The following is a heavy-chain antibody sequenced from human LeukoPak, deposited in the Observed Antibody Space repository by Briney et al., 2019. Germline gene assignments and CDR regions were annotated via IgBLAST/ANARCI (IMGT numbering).Heavy chain of an antibody. Sequence: KPSETLSLTCTVSGGSISSYFCTWIRQPAGKGLEWIGRIHTSGSTNYNPSLKSQVTMSVDTSKNQFSLKLSSVTAADTAVYCARDSEGHGNYFDYWGQGALVTVSS. D-gene: IGHD4-17*01. CDR1: GGSISSYF. CDR2: IHTSGST. J-gene: IGHJ4*02. CDR3: RDSEGHGNYFDY. V-gene: IGHV4-4*07.